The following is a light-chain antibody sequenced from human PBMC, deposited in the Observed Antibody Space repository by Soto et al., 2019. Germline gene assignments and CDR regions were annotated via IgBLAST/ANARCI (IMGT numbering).Light chain of an antibody. CDR1: QSISSSY. Sequence: EIVLTQSPGTLSLSLGERATLSCSASQSISSSYLAWYQQKPGQAPRLLVYGASSRATGIPDRFSGSGSGTDFTLTISRLEPEDFALYYCQQYSSTFWTFGQGTKVEIK. CDR2: GAS. V-gene: IGKV3-20*01. CDR3: QQYSSTFWT. J-gene: IGKJ1*01.